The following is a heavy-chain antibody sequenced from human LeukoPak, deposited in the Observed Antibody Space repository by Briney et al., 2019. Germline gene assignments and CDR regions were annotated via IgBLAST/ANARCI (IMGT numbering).Heavy chain of an antibody. CDR2: IYHSGST. CDR3: ARMLTGTTYDMDV. J-gene: IGHJ6*03. V-gene: IGHV4-38-2*02. D-gene: IGHD1-7*01. Sequence: SETLSLTCTVSGYSISSGYYWGWIRQPPGKGLEWIGSIYHSGSTYYNPSLKSRVTISVDTSKNQFSLKLSSVTAADTAVYYCARMLTGTTYDMDVWGKGTTVTVSS. CDR1: GYSISSGYY.